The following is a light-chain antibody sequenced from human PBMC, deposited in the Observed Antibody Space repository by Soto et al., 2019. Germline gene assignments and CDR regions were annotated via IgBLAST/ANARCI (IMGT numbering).Light chain of an antibody. CDR3: RHYIMSLTT. V-gene: IGKV3-20*01. CDR1: QSVSSSY. CDR2: GAS. J-gene: IGKJ1*01. Sequence: EIVLTQSPGTLSLSPGERATVSCRASQSVSSSYLAWYQQKPGQAPRLLIYGASRRATGIPDRFIGSGSGTDFTLTISRLEPEDFAVYYCRHYIMSLTTFGQGTKVDIK.